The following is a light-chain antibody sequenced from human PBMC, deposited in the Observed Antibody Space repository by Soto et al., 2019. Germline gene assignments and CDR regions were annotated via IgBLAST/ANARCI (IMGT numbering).Light chain of an antibody. CDR1: SSDVGGYNY. CDR3: SSYAGSSTWV. J-gene: IGLJ3*02. V-gene: IGLV2-8*01. CDR2: DVT. Sequence: QSALTQPPSASGSPGQSVTISCTGTSSDVGGYNYVSWYQQHPGKAPKLMIYDVTKRPSGLPDRFSGSKSGSTASLTVSGLQAEDEADYYCSSYAGSSTWVFGGGTKLTVL.